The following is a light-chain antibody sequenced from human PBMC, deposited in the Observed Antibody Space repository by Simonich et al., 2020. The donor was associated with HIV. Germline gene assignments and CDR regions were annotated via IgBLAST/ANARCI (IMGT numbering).Light chain of an antibody. J-gene: IGKJ2*01. Sequence: DIQMTQSPSSVSASVGDRVTVTCRASQGISSWLAWYQQKPGKAPKLLIYAASSLQSGVPSRFSGSGSGTNFTLTISSLQAEDVAVYYCQQYYSTPRTFGQGTKLEIK. CDR1: QGISSW. V-gene: IGKV1-12*01. CDR2: AAS. CDR3: QQYYSTPRT.